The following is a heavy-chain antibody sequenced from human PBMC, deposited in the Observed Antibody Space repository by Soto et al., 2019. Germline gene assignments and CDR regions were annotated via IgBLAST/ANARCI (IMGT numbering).Heavy chain of an antibody. CDR3: ARGKRWLQLVFDY. CDR1: GYSFTSYW. Sequence: PGESLKISCKGSGYSFTSYWIGWVRQMPGRGLEWMGIIYPGDSDTRYSPSFQGQVTISADKSISTAYLQWSSLKASDTAMYYCARGKRWLQLVFDYWGQGTLVTVSS. J-gene: IGHJ4*02. D-gene: IGHD1-1*01. V-gene: IGHV5-51*01. CDR2: IYPGDSDT.